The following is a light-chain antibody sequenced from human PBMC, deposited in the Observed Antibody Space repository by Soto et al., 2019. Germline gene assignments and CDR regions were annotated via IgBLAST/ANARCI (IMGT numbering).Light chain of an antibody. V-gene: IGLV1-40*01. CDR1: SSNIGAGYD. Sequence: QSVLTQPPSVSGAPGQRVTISCTGSSSNIGAGYDVHWYQQLPVTAPKLLIYGNSNRPSGVPDRFSGSKSGTSASLAITGLQAEYEADYYCQSYDSSLSVVVFGGGTKMTVL. J-gene: IGLJ2*01. CDR2: GNS. CDR3: QSYDSSLSVVV.